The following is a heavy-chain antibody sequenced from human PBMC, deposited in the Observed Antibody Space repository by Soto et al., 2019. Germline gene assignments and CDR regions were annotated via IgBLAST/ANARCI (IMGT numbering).Heavy chain of an antibody. CDR2: ISSSSRYI. J-gene: IGHJ6*02. D-gene: IGHD4-17*01. V-gene: IGHV3-21*01. CDR3: ARDPLLVTTVTTGAMDV. Sequence: EVQVVESGGGLVKPGGSLRLACAASGFNFGTYTMNWVRQAPGKGLEWVSSISSSSRYIYYADSVKGRFTIPRDNAKNSLYLQMNSLRAEDTAVYYCARDPLLVTTVTTGAMDVWGQGTTVTVSS. CDR1: GFNFGTYT.